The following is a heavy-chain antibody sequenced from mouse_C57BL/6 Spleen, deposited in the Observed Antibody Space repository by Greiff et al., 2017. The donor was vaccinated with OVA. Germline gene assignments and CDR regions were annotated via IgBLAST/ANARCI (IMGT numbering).Heavy chain of an antibody. CDR3: ARSRGTYSNYAYAMDY. V-gene: IGHV1-77*01. CDR1: GYTFTDYY. Sequence: VKLLESGAELVKPGASVKISCKASGYTFTDYYINWVKQRPGQGLEWIGKIGPGSGSTYYNEKFKGKATLTADKSSSTAYMQLSSLTSEDSAVYFCARSRGTYSNYAYAMDYWGQGTSVTVSS. D-gene: IGHD2-5*01. J-gene: IGHJ4*01. CDR2: IGPGSGST.